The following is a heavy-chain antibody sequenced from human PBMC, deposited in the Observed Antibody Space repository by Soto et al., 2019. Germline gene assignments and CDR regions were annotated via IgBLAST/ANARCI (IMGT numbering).Heavy chain of an antibody. CDR3: ARYYDFWSGYYTDYYYGMDV. CDR1: GFTFSSYS. D-gene: IGHD3-3*01. V-gene: IGHV3-21*01. J-gene: IGHJ6*02. Sequence: PGGSLRLSCAASGFTFSSYSMNWVRQAPGKGLEWVSSISSSSSYIYYADSVKGRFTISRDNAKNSLYLQMNSLRAEDTAVYYCARYYDFWSGYYTDYYYGMDVWGQGTTVTVSS. CDR2: ISSSSSYI.